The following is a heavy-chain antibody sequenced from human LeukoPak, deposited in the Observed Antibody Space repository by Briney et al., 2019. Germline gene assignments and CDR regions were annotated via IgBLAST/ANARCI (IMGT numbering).Heavy chain of an antibody. CDR1: GFTFSSYS. CDR2: ISSSSSDI. CDR3: ARDEYGYNYKAY. J-gene: IGHJ4*02. Sequence: GGSLRLSCAASGFTFSSYSMNWVRRAPGKGLEWVSSISSSSSDIYYADSVKGRFTISRDNAKNSLYLQMNSLRAEDSAVYYCARDEYGYNYKAYWGQGTLVTVSS. V-gene: IGHV3-21*01. D-gene: IGHD5-24*01.